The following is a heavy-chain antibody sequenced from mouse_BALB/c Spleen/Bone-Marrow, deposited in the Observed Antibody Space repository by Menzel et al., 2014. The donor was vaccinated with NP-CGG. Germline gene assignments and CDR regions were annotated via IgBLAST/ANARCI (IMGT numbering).Heavy chain of an antibody. CDR3: ARQGYYGSSYWFFDV. J-gene: IGHJ1*01. D-gene: IGHD1-1*01. V-gene: IGHV5-12*02. CDR1: GFTFSDYY. Sequence: DVKLVESGGVLVQPGGSLKLSCATSGFTFSDYYMYWVRQTPEKRLEWVAHISDGGGSTYCPDTVKGRFTISRDNAKNTLYLQMSRLKSEDTAMYYCARQGYYGSSYWFFDVWGAGTTVTVSS. CDR2: ISDGGGST.